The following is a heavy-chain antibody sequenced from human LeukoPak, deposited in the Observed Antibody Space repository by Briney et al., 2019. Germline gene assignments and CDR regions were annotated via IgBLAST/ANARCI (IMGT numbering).Heavy chain of an antibody. CDR3: VKDSRIAVAGTEFDY. D-gene: IGHD6-19*01. V-gene: IGHV3-53*05. J-gene: IGHJ4*02. CDR1: GFTVSSNY. CDR2: IYSGGST. Sequence: GGSLRPSCAASGFTVSSNYMSWVRQAPGKGLERVSVIYSGGSTYYADSVKGRFTISRDNSKNTLYLQMSSLRAEDTAVYYCVKDSRIAVAGTEFDYWGQGTLVTVSS.